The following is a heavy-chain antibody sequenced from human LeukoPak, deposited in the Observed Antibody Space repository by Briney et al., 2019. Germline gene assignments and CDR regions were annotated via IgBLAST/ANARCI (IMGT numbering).Heavy chain of an antibody. CDR3: ARDRQLYYYYYMDV. Sequence: SETLSLTCTVSGGSLSSGSYYWSWIRQPAGKGLEWIGRIYTSGSTNYNPSLKSRATISVDTSKNQFSLKLSSVTAADTAVYYCARDRQLYYYYYMDVWGKGTTVTVSS. D-gene: IGHD4-11*01. CDR2: IYTSGST. V-gene: IGHV4-61*02. J-gene: IGHJ6*03. CDR1: GGSLSSGSYY.